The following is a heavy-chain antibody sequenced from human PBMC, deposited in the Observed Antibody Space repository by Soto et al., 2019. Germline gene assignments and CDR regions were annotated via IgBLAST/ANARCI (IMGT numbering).Heavy chain of an antibody. CDR3: ARDNGFCSGGSCYFDY. V-gene: IGHV4-59*01. CDR1: GGSISSYY. D-gene: IGHD2-15*01. J-gene: IGHJ4*02. Sequence: SETVSLTCTVSGGSISSYYWSWIRQPPGKGLEWIGYIYYSGSTNYNPSLKSRVTISVDTSKNQFSLKLSSVTAADTAVYYCARDNGFCSGGSCYFDYWGQGTLVTVS. CDR2: IYYSGST.